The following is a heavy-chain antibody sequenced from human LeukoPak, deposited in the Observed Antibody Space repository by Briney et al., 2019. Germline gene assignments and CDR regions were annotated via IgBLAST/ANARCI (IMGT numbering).Heavy chain of an antibody. V-gene: IGHV6-1*01. CDR1: GDSVSSDSAD. J-gene: IGHJ6*03. CDR3: TRGNAV. CDR2: TYYRSKWYY. Sequence: SQTLSLTCAISGDSVSSDSADRSWIRQSPSRGLEWLGRTYYRSKWYYDYAVSVKSRITINPDTSKNQFSLQLNSVTPEDTAVYYCTRGNAVWGKGTTVTVSS.